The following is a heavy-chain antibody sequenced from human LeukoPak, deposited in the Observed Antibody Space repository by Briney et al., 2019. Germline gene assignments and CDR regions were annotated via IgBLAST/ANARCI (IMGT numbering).Heavy chain of an antibody. J-gene: IGHJ4*02. CDR2: ISYDGSNK. Sequence: GRSLRLSCAASGFTFSSYAMHWVRQAPGKGLEWVAVISYDGSNKYYADSVKGRSTISRDNSKNTLYLQMNSLRAEDTAVYYCARDSSAAGIGDFDYWGQGTLVTVSS. CDR1: GFTFSSYA. CDR3: ARDSSAAGIGDFDY. V-gene: IGHV3-30*04. D-gene: IGHD6-13*01.